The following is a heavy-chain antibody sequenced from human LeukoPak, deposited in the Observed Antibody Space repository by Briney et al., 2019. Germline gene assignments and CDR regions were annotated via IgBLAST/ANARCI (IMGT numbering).Heavy chain of an antibody. D-gene: IGHD3-3*01. CDR3: AKADGRDFWSGYYTLGAFDI. V-gene: IGHV3-9*03. J-gene: IGHJ3*02. CDR2: VSWNSGSI. Sequence: GGSLRLSCAASGFTFDDYAMHWVRQAPGKGLEWVSGVSWNSGSIGYADSVKGRFTISRDNAKNSLYLQMNSLRAEDMALYYCAKADGRDFWSGYYTLGAFDIWGLGTMVTVSS. CDR1: GFTFDDYA.